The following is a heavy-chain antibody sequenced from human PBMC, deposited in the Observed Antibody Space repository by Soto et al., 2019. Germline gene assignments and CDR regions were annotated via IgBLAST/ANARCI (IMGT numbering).Heavy chain of an antibody. D-gene: IGHD2-8*02. CDR3: ATLLVGYPFGTGGNYGLDV. J-gene: IGHJ6*02. V-gene: IGHV1-69*02. Sequence: QVQLVQSGAEVKKPGSSVKVSCKASGGTFSSYTISWVRQAPGQGLEWMGGIIPILGIANYAQKFQGGVTMTADKTTEQGYMGPGSLRSEDTAVYYCATLLVGYPFGTGGNYGLDVWGQGTTVTVSS. CDR2: IIPILGIA. CDR1: GGTFSSYT.